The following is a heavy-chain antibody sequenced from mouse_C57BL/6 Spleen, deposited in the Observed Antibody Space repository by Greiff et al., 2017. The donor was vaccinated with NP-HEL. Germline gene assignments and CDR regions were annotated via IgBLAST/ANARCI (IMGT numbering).Heavy chain of an antibody. D-gene: IGHD1-3*01. CDR1: GYTFTSYT. Sequence: QVQLQQSGAELARPGASVKMSCKASGYTFTSYTMHWVNQRPGQGLEWIGYINPSSGYTKYNQKFKDKATLTADKSSSTAYLQLSSLTSGDSAVYYCARSRGDNLDYWGQGTTRTGSS. V-gene: IGHV1-4*01. J-gene: IGHJ2*01. CDR2: INPSSGYT. CDR3: ARSRGDNLDY.